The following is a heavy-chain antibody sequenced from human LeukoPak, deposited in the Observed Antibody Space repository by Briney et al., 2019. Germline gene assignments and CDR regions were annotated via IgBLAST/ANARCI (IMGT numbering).Heavy chain of an antibody. CDR3: AKDFYGGKNSDY. D-gene: IGHD4-23*01. Sequence: GGSLRLSCAASGFTFSSYAMGWVRQAPGKGLEWVSTISGSGAGTYYADSVKGRFTISRDNSKNTLYLQMNSLRAEDTALYYCAKDFYGGKNSDYWGQGTLVTVSS. CDR1: GFTFSSYA. V-gene: IGHV3-23*01. CDR2: ISGSGAGT. J-gene: IGHJ4*02.